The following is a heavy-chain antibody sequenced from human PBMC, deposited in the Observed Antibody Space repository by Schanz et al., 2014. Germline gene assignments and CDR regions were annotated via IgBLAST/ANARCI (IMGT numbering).Heavy chain of an antibody. CDR1: GFTFSKNG. CDR3: AKELRPGTERPRGNFDY. Sequence: QVQLVESGGGVVQPGRSLRLSCAASGFTFSKNGMHWVRQAPGKGLEWVAVIWYDGSNKDYADSVKGRFTISRDNSKNMLYLQMNSLRAEDTAVYYCAKELRPGTERPRGNFDYWGQGTLVTVSS. CDR2: IWYDGSNK. V-gene: IGHV3-33*06. J-gene: IGHJ4*02. D-gene: IGHD6-13*01.